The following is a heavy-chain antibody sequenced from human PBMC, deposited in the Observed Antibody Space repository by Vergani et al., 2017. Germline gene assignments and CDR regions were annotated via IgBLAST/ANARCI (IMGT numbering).Heavy chain of an antibody. D-gene: IGHD3-10*01. CDR3: ARDELFVRHDPSINPGGPTDAFDI. CDR1: GGSISSGSYY. V-gene: IGHV4-61*02. CDR2: IYTSGST. J-gene: IGHJ3*02. Sequence: QVQLQESGPGLVKPSQTLSLTCTVSGGSISSGSYYWSWIRQPAGKGLEWIGRIYTSGSTNYNPSLKSRVTMSVDTSKNQFSLKLSSVTAADTAVYYCARDELFVRHDPSINPGGPTDAFDIWGQGTMVTVSS.